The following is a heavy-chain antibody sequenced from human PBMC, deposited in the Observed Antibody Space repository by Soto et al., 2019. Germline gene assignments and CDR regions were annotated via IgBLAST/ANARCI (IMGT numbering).Heavy chain of an antibody. CDR1: GFTFSSYW. CDR2: INSDGSST. Sequence: HPGGSLRLSCAASGFTFSSYWMHWVRQAPGKGLVWVSRINSDGSSTSYADSVKGRFTISRDNAKNTLYLQMNSLRAEDTAVYYCARSMSIAAAGTSRYYYYGMDVWGQGTTVTVSS. D-gene: IGHD6-13*01. V-gene: IGHV3-74*01. J-gene: IGHJ6*02. CDR3: ARSMSIAAAGTSRYYYYGMDV.